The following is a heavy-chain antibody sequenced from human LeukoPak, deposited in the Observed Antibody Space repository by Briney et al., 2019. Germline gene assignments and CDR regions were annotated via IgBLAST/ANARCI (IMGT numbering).Heavy chain of an antibody. V-gene: IGHV4-34*01. J-gene: IGHJ6*02. CDR3: ARGRAYCSSTSCYYYYYGMDV. Sequence: SETLSLTCAVYGGSFSGYYWSWIRQPPGKGLEWIGEINHSGSTNYNPSLKSRVTISVDTSKNQFSLKLSSVTAADTAVYYCARGRAYCSSTSCYYYYYGMDVWGQGTTVTVSS. D-gene: IGHD2-2*01. CDR2: INHSGST. CDR1: GGSFSGYY.